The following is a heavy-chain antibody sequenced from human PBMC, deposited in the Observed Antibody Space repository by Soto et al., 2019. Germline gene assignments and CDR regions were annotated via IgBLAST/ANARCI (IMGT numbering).Heavy chain of an antibody. CDR1: GGTFGHYA. V-gene: IGHV1-69*01. CDR3: ARETYSTTWYVYYYGMDV. Sequence: VQLVQSGAEVKKPGSSVKVSCKASGGTFGHYAINWFRQAPGQGLEWIGGIILIFGTAKYAQKFQGRVTITADESTSTAYMELSSLRSEDTAVYYCARETYSTTWYVYYYGMDVWGQGTTVTVSS. D-gene: IGHD6-13*01. CDR2: IILIFGTA. J-gene: IGHJ6*02.